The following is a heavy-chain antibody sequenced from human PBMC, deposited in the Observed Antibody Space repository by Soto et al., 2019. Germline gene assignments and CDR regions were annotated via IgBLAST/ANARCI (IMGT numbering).Heavy chain of an antibody. D-gene: IGHD6-13*01. CDR1: GFTVSSNY. J-gene: IGHJ4*02. CDR3: ASRYSSSWWTFDY. CDR2: IYSGGST. Sequence: GGSLRLSCAASGFTVSSNYMSWVRQAPGKGLEWVSVIYSGGSTYYADSVKGRFTISRDNAKNSLYLQMNSLRAEDTAVYYCASRYSSSWWTFDYWGQGTLVTVSS. V-gene: IGHV3-66*01.